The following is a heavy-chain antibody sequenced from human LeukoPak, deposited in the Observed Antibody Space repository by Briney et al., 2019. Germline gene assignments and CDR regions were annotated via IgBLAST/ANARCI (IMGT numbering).Heavy chain of an antibody. CDR2: MYASGYT. CDR1: GGSISSYY. Sequence: PSETLSLTCTVSGGSISSYYWSWIGQPAGKGLEWIGRMYASGYTNYNPSLKSRVTISVDTSKNQFSLKLSSVTAADTAVYYGAREIDYGDYDYFDYWGQGTLVTVSS. V-gene: IGHV4-4*07. CDR3: AREIDYGDYDYFDY. D-gene: IGHD4-17*01. J-gene: IGHJ4*02.